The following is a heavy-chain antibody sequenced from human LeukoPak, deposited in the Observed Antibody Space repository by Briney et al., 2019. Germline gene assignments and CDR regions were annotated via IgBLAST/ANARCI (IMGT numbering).Heavy chain of an antibody. Sequence: GGSLRLSCAASGFTFSSYGMHWVRQAPGKGLEWVAFIRYDGSNKYYADSVKGRFTISRDNSKNTLYLQMNSLRAEDTAVYYCAKDREYQLLQNDYYYYMDVWGKGTTVTVSS. CDR1: GFTFSSYG. D-gene: IGHD2-2*01. CDR2: IRYDGSNK. J-gene: IGHJ6*03. CDR3: AKDREYQLLQNDYYYYMDV. V-gene: IGHV3-30*02.